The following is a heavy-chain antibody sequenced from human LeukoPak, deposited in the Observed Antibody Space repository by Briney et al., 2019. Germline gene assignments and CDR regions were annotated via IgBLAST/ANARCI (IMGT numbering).Heavy chain of an antibody. Sequence: GESLTTSCRGPGNRFPSYLIGRVRQIPGKGLGWRGIFLPGETDTRDSASFQGQVTISADKSISTAYLQWSSLKASDTAMYYCARHGSPRDGCSRGRYYYYYGMDVCGQGTTVTVSS. CDR1: GNRFPSYL. CDR2: FLPGETDT. CDR3: ARHGSPRDGCSRGRYYYYYGMDV. V-gene: IGHV5-51*01. J-gene: IGHJ6*02. D-gene: IGHD5-24*01.